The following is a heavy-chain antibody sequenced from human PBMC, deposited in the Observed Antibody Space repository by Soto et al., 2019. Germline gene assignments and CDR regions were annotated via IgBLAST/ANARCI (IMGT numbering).Heavy chain of an antibody. J-gene: IGHJ4*02. CDR2: ISYDGSNK. D-gene: IGHD6-19*01. CDR1: GFTFSSYG. V-gene: IGHV3-30*18. CDR3: AKGSSGWLYYFDY. Sequence: GGSLRLSCAASGFTFSSYGMHWVRQAPGKGLEWVAVISYDGSNKYYADSVKGRFTISRDNSKNTLYLQMNSLRAEDTAVYYCAKGSSGWLYYFDYWGQGTLVTVSS.